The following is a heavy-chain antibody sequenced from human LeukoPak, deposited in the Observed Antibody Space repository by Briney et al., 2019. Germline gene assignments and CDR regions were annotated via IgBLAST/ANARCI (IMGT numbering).Heavy chain of an antibody. CDR1: GITLSNYG. CDR2: ISGSGGST. J-gene: IGHJ4*02. D-gene: IGHD3-10*01. Sequence: GGSLRLSCAVSGITLSNYGMIWVRQAPGKGLEWVAGISGSGGSTNYADSVRGRFTISRDNRKNTLYLQMNSLKAEDTAVYFCAKRGVVIRVILVGFHKEAYYFDSWAREPWSPSPQ. CDR3: AKRGVVIRVILVGFHKEAYYFDS. V-gene: IGHV3-23*01.